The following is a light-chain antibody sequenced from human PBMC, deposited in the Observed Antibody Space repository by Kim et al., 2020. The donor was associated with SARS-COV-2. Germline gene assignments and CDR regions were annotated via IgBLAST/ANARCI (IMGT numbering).Light chain of an antibody. CDR3: ASWDASLTPLYV. CDR1: HSHVRCHY. J-gene: IGLJ1*01. V-gene: IGLV1-47*01. Sequence: QTFIISGSGNHSHVRCHYVYWYKQFPGTAPRLLISRNNLRPSGVPDRFSGSKSGTSASLTISGLRSEDEADYYCASWDASLTPLYVFATGTKVTVL. CDR2: RNN.